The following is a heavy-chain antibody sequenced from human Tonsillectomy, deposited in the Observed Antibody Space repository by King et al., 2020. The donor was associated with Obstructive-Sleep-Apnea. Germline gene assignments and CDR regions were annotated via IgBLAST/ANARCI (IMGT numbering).Heavy chain of an antibody. D-gene: IGHD2-15*01. Sequence: VQLVQSGAEVKKPGASVKVSCKASGYTFTSYYMHLVRQAPGQGLEWMGIINPSGCSTSYPQKFQGRVTMTMDTSTSTVYMEMSSLGSEDTAVYYCARGPLGYCSGGSCNEYFQYWGQGTLVTVSS. CDR3: ARGPLGYCSGGSCNEYFQY. CDR1: GYTFTSYY. CDR2: INPSGCST. J-gene: IGHJ1*01. V-gene: IGHV1-46*01.